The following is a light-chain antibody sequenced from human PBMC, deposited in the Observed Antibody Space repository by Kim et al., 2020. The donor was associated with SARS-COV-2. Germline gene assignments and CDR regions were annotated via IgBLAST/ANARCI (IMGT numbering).Light chain of an antibody. CDR2: ANN. Sequence: VTISCSVSSSNIEADYDVHWYQHLPGRAPKLLIYANNNRPSGVSDRFTGSKSGTSASLTITGLQAEDEGDYYCQSCDNSLSESLVFGGGTQLTVL. CDR3: QSCDNSLSESLV. J-gene: IGLJ7*01. CDR1: SSNIEADYD. V-gene: IGLV1-40*01.